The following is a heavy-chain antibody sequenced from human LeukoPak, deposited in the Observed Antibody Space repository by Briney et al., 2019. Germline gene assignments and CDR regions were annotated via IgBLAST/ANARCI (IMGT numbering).Heavy chain of an antibody. CDR3: AKDASAANYYDILTGYYHTLYYFDY. D-gene: IGHD3-9*01. V-gene: IGHV3-23*01. J-gene: IGHJ4*02. CDR1: GFTFSNYA. Sequence: PGGSLRLSCAASGFTFSNYAMSWVRQASGKGLEWVSTISGSGVNTYYADSVKGRFTISRDNSKNTLYLQMNSLRAEDTAVYYCAKDASAANYYDILTGYYHTLYYFDYWGQGTLVTVSS. CDR2: ISGSGVNT.